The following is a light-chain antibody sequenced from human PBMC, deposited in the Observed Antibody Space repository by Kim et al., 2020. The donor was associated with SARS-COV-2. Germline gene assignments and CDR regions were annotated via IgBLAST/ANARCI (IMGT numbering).Light chain of an antibody. V-gene: IGLV10-54*01. J-gene: IGLJ3*02. CDR2: RNN. CDR1: SNNVGNEG. CDR3: SAWDSSLSAWV. Sequence: QTATLTCTWNSNNVGNEGAVWLQQHRGHPPKLLSYRNNNRPSGISERLSASRSGSTASLTITGLQPEDEADYYCSAWDSSLSAWVFGGGTQLTVL.